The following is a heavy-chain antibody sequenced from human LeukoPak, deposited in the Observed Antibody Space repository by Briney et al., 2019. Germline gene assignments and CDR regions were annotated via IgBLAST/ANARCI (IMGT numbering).Heavy chain of an antibody. V-gene: IGHV3-7*01. J-gene: IGHJ4*02. Sequence: PGGSLRLSCAASGFTFSAYWMTWVRQAPGKGLEWVANIKQGGSEEYYVNSVKGRFTISRDDAKSSLYLQMNSLTAEDTAVYYCARGVPTGIDYFDYWGPGTLVTVSS. D-gene: IGHD1-1*01. CDR3: ARGVPTGIDYFDY. CDR1: GFTFSAYW. CDR2: IKQGGSEE.